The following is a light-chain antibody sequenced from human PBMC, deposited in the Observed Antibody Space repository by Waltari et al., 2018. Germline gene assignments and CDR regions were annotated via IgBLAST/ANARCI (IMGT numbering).Light chain of an antibody. CDR3: QQYDGIVLT. Sequence: EIVLTQSPGTLSWSPGERATLSCRARQSVTSISLSWYQQKPGQSPRPLTDGASNRPTGIPDRFNGSGSWTDFTLTISRLEPEDFAVYYCQQYDGIVLTFGGGTKVEI. CDR1: QSVTSIS. CDR2: GAS. V-gene: IGKV3-20*01. J-gene: IGKJ4*01.